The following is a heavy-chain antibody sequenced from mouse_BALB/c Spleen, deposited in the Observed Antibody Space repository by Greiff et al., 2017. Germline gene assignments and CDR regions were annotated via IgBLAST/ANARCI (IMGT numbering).Heavy chain of an antibody. CDR3: ARSAYWYFDV. J-gene: IGHJ1*01. CDR2: ISSGSSTI. CDR1: GFTFSSFG. V-gene: IGHV5-17*02. Sequence: EVKVVESGGGLVQPGGSRKLSCAASGFTFSSFGMHWVRQAPEKGLEWVAYISSGSSTIYYADTVKGRFTISRDNPKNTLFLQMTSLRSEDTAMYYCARSAYWYFDVWGAGTTVTVSS.